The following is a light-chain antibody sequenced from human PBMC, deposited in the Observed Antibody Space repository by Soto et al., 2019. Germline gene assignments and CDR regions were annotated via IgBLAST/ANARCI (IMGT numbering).Light chain of an antibody. CDR3: AAWDDSLSGLYV. J-gene: IGLJ1*01. CDR1: SSNIGSNY. Sequence: QSVLTQPPSASGTPGQRVTIYCSGSSSNIGSNYVYWYQQLPGTAPKLLIYSNNQRPSGVPDRFSGSKSGTSASLAISGLRSEDAADYYCAAWDDSLSGLYVFETGTKVTVL. V-gene: IGLV1-47*02. CDR2: SNN.